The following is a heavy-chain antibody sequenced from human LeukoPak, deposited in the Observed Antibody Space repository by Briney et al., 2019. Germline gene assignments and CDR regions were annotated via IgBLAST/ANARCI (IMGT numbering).Heavy chain of an antibody. D-gene: IGHD6-13*01. V-gene: IGHV3-33*01. J-gene: IGHJ4*02. CDR1: GFGFSTYD. Sequence: PGRSLRPSCAASGFGFSTYDMHWVRQAPGKGLDWVAVIWFDGSNKYYADPVKGRFTISRDNSKNTLYLQMNSPRAEDAAVYYCARGSSWFPFDYWGQGTLVTVSS. CDR3: ARGSSWFPFDY. CDR2: IWFDGSNK.